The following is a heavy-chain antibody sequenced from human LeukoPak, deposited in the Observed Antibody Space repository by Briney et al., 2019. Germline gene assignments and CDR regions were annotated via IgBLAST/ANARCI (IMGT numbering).Heavy chain of an antibody. V-gene: IGHV1-58*02. Sequence: GGSLRLSCKASGFTFSSSAIQWVRQARGQRLEWIGWIVVGTGNTNYAQKLQERVTITRDMSTSTAYMELSSLRSEDTAVYYCAATISADTDYYGMDVWSQGTTVTVSS. CDR3: AATISADTDYYGMDV. J-gene: IGHJ6*02. D-gene: IGHD6-13*01. CDR2: IVVGTGNT. CDR1: GFTFSSSA.